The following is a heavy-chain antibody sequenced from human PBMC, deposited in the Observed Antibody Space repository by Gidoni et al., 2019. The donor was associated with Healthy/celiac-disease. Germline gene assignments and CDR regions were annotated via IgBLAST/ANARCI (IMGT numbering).Heavy chain of an antibody. Sequence: EVQLVESGGGLVQPGRSLRLSCAASGFTFDDYAMHWVRQAPGKGLEWVSGISWNIGSIGYADSVKGRFTISRDNAKNSLYLQMNSLRAEDTALYYCAKGAFGSYYSALDYWGQGTLVTVSS. J-gene: IGHJ4*02. CDR3: AKGAFGSYYSALDY. V-gene: IGHV3-9*01. CDR1: GFTFDDYA. D-gene: IGHD1-26*01. CDR2: ISWNIGSI.